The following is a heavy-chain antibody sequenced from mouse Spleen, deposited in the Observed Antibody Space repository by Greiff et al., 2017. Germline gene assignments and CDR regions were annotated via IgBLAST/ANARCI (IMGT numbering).Heavy chain of an antibody. V-gene: IGHV5-12*02. Sequence: EVKLVESGGGLVQPGGSLKLSCATSGFTFSDYYMYWVRQTPEKRLEWVAYISNGGGSTYYPDTVKGRFTISRDNAKNTLYLQMSRLKSEDTAMYYCARHNRPYAMDYWGQGTSVTVSS. CDR3: ARHNRPYAMDY. CDR1: GFTFSDYY. CDR2: ISNGGGST. J-gene: IGHJ4*01.